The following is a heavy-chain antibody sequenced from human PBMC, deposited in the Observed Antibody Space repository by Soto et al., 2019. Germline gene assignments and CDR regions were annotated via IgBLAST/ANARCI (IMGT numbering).Heavy chain of an antibody. CDR3: TTDASRDSSARGRFDP. V-gene: IGHV3-21*01. CDR2: ISSNSAYI. Sequence: GGSLRLSCAASGFTFRSFTMNWVRQAPGKGLEWVSTISSNSAYIYYTDALRGRFTISRDNAKNSLHLQMNSLRAEDTAVYYCTTDASRDSSARGRFDPWGPGTLVTVYS. D-gene: IGHD6-13*01. J-gene: IGHJ5*02. CDR1: GFTFRSFT.